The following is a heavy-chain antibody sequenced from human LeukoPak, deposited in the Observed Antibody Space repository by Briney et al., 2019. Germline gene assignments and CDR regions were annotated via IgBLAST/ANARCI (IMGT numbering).Heavy chain of an antibody. V-gene: IGHV4-59*01. CDR1: GGSISSYY. Sequence: PSETLSLTCTVSGGSISSYYWSWIRQPPGKGLEWIGYIYYSGSTNYNPSLKSRVTISVDTSKNQFSLKLSSVTAADTAVYYCARFEYSSSPLFDYWGQGTLVTVSS. CDR3: ARFEYSSSPLFDY. CDR2: IYYSGST. D-gene: IGHD6-6*01. J-gene: IGHJ4*02.